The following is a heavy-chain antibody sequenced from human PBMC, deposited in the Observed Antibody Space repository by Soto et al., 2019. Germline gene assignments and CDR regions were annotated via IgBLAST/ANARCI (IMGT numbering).Heavy chain of an antibody. CDR3: ARDGDSSGHYSQFDY. CDR2: MWSDGSNK. J-gene: IGHJ4*02. CDR1: GFTFSSYG. D-gene: IGHD3-22*01. V-gene: IGHV3-33*01. Sequence: QVQVEESGGGVVQAGRSLRLSCAASGFTFSSYGMHWVRQAPGKGLEWVAVMWSDGSNKYYADSVKGRFTISRDNSKNTLYLQMKSLRAEDTAVYYCARDGDSSGHYSQFDYWGQGTLVTVAS.